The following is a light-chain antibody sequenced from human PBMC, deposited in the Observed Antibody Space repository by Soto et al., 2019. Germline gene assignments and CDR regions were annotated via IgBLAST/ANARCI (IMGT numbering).Light chain of an antibody. V-gene: IGLV2-8*01. CDR1: SSDVGGYNY. CDR3: SSYAGSSNV. CDR2: EVT. Sequence: QSVLTQPPSASGSPGESVAISCTGTSSDVGGYNYVSWYQQRPGKAPKRMIYEVTKRPSGVPDRFPGSKSGNTASQTVSGLQAEDEAYYYCSSYAGSSNVFGTGTKVTAL. J-gene: IGLJ1*01.